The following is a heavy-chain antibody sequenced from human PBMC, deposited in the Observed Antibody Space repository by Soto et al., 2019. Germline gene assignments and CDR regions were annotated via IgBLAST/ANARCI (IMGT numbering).Heavy chain of an antibody. D-gene: IGHD2-15*01. CDR2: IWYDGSNK. CDR1: GFTFSSYG. V-gene: IGHV3-33*01. Sequence: GGSLRLSCAASGFTFSSYGMHWVRQAPGKGLEWVAVIWYDGSNKYYADSVKGRFTISRDNSKNTLYLQMNSLRAEDTAVYYCAREYCSGGSCGYYYGMDVWGQGTTVTVSS. J-gene: IGHJ6*02. CDR3: AREYCSGGSCGYYYGMDV.